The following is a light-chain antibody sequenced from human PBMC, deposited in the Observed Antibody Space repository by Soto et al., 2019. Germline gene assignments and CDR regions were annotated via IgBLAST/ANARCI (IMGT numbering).Light chain of an antibody. V-gene: IGKV3-20*01. J-gene: IGKJ1*01. CDR2: DAS. CDR3: QQHGSSPRT. CDR1: QSLSSSQ. Sequence: EIVLTQSPGTLSLSPGERATLSCRASQSLSSSQLAWYQQKPGQAPRLLIHDASSRATGISDRFTGSGSGTDFTLTITTLEPEDFAVYYCQQHGSSPRTFGLGTKV.